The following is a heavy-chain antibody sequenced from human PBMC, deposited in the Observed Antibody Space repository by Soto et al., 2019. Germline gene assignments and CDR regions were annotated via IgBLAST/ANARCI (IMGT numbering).Heavy chain of an antibody. D-gene: IGHD3-3*01. V-gene: IGHV4-30-4*01. CDR3: ARDRFEIFGDYGMDV. Sequence: PSETLSLTCTFSGFSISSGDYYWSWIRQPPGKGLEWIGYIYYSGSTYYNPSLKSRVTISVDTSKNQFSLKLSSVTAADTAVYYCARDRFEIFGDYGMDVWGQGTTVTVSS. CDR2: IYYSGST. CDR1: GFSISSGDYY. J-gene: IGHJ6*02.